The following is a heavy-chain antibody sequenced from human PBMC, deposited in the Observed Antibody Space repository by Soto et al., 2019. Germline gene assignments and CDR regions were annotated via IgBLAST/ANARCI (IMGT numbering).Heavy chain of an antibody. J-gene: IGHJ5*02. CDR2: ISTSGTT. CDR1: GASISSYF. Sequence: QVQLQESGPGLVEPSETLSLTCTVSGASISSYFWTWIRQPAGKGLDWIGRISTSGTTNYNPSLKGRVAMSVDPSKNHLSLNLSSVTAADAAVYYCAREAGPDRWFDPWGQGTLVTVSS. V-gene: IGHV4-4*07. D-gene: IGHD6-19*01. CDR3: AREAGPDRWFDP.